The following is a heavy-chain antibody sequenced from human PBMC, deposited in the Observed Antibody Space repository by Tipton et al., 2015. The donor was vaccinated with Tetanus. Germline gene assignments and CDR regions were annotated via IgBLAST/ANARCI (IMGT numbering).Heavy chain of an antibody. D-gene: IGHD4-17*01. CDR2: ISYSSTSI. CDR3: ARPSTTVTPRAFDV. J-gene: IGHJ3*01. CDR1: GFSFRDFG. Sequence: SLRLSCADSGFSFRDFGMNWVRQDPGKGLEWASYISYSSTSIYYADSVKGRFVVSRDTAKNPLYLQMNTLRDDDAAVYYCARPSTTVTPRAFDVWGQGTMVTVSS. V-gene: IGHV3-48*02.